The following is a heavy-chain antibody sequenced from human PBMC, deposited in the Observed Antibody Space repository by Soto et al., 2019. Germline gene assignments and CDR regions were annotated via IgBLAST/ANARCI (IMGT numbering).Heavy chain of an antibody. CDR3: ARHREYGETYYFDY. Sequence: QVQLVQSGAEVKKPGASVKVSCQASGYTFTSYGITWVRQAPGQGLEWMGWISASNGYTNYAQKLQGRVTMTTDTSTSTAYMELRSLRSDDTAVYYCARHREYGETYYFDYWGQGTLVTVSS. V-gene: IGHV1-18*01. CDR2: ISASNGYT. J-gene: IGHJ4*02. D-gene: IGHD4-17*01. CDR1: GYTFTSYG.